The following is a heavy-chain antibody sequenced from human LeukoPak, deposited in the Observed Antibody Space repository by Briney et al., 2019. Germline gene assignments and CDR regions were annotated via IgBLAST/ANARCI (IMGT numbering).Heavy chain of an antibody. CDR2: LYSDGAT. J-gene: IGHJ3*02. Sequence: GGSLRLSCAASGFTVSSYYMNWVRQAPGKGLQWVSILYSDGATYYADSVKGRFTISRDNSKNTLYPQMNSLRAEDTAVYYCAVPGAAVHAFDIWGQGTMVTVSS. D-gene: IGHD6-13*01. V-gene: IGHV3-66*02. CDR3: AVPGAAVHAFDI. CDR1: GFTVSSYY.